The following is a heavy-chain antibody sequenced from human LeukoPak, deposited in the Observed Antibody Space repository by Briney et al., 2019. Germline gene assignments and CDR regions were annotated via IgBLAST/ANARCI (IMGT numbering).Heavy chain of an antibody. D-gene: IGHD6-19*01. V-gene: IGHV4-39*01. CDR3: ARLSLRGSSAWN. CDR2: FYYGGST. J-gene: IGHJ4*02. CDR1: GDSISTSSDY. Sequence: SETLSLTCTVSGDSISTSSDYWGWIRQPPGKGLEWIGYFYYGGSTYYTPSLKSRVTISVDTSNNRFSLRLYSRTAADTAVYYCARLSLRGSSAWNWGQGTLVTVSS.